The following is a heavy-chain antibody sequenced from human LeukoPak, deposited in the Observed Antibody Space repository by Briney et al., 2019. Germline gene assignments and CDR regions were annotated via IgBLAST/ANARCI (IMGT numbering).Heavy chain of an antibody. CDR2: IYTTGST. J-gene: IGHJ4*02. Sequence: PSQTLSLTRTVSGVSIANTFYYWNWLRQPAGKGLEWIGRIYTTGSTDYNPSLKSRVTISLDTARNQFSLNLSSVTAADTAVYYCARRQDGHDYWGQGTLVTVSS. V-gene: IGHV4-61*02. CDR3: ARRQDGHDY. CDR1: GVSIANTFYY.